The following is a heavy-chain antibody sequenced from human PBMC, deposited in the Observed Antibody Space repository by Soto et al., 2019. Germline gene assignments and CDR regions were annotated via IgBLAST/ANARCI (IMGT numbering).Heavy chain of an antibody. D-gene: IGHD3-22*01. CDR3: ARDRSSDSSGYYNY. CDR2: ISAYNGNT. V-gene: IGHV1-18*01. CDR1: GYTFTSYG. Sequence: ASVKVSCKASGYTFTSYGISWVRQAPGQGLEWMGWISAYNGNTNYAQKLQGRVTMTTDTSTSTAYMELRSLRSDDTAVYYCARDRSSDSSGYYNYWGKGTLVTVSS. J-gene: IGHJ4*02.